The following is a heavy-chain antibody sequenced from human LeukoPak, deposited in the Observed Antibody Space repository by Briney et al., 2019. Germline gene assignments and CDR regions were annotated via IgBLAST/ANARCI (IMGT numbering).Heavy chain of an antibody. Sequence: ASVTVSFTSSGYTFTDHYIHWVRQAPGQGLEWIGWNNPNSGATYYPQRFQGRVTMTRDTAMSTAYMELSRLSFDDTAVYYCARGVWDSSGPRFDYWGQGTLVTVSS. CDR3: ARGVWDSSGPRFDY. J-gene: IGHJ4*02. V-gene: IGHV1-2*02. CDR1: GYTFTDHY. CDR2: NNPNSGAT. D-gene: IGHD3-22*01.